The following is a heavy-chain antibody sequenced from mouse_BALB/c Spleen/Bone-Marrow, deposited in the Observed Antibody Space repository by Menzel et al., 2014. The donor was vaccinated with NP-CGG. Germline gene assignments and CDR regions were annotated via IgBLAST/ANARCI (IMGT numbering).Heavy chain of an antibody. V-gene: IGHV1S81*02. CDR2: INPSNGGT. CDR1: GYTFTSYY. Sequence: QVQLQQPGAELVKPGASVKLSCKASGYTFTSYYMYWVKQRPGQGLEWIGGINPSNGGTNFNEKFKSKATLTVDKSSSTAYMQLGSLTSEDSAVYYCTRSEPFAYWGQGTLVTVSA. J-gene: IGHJ3*01. CDR3: TRSEPFAY.